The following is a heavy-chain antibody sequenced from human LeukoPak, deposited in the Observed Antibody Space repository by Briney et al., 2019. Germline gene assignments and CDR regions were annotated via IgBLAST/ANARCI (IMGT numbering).Heavy chain of an antibody. D-gene: IGHD3-16*01. CDR1: GFTFSGYG. V-gene: IGHV3-30*02. Sequence: GGSLRLSCAVSGFTFSGYGMHWVRQAPGKGLEWVAFTHFDGSITYYADSVKGRFSISRDNSKNTLYLQMNSLRPQDTAVYYCARDPVRYLRMGYFDYWGQGSLVTVSS. CDR2: THFDGSIT. CDR3: ARDPVRYLRMGYFDY. J-gene: IGHJ4*02.